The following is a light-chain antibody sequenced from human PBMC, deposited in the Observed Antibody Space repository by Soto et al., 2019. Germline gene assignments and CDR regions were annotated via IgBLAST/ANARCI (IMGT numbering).Light chain of an antibody. CDR1: QNVRNT. J-gene: IGKJ1*01. CDR2: AAS. CDR3: QQYNKWPLT. V-gene: IGKV3-15*01. Sequence: DIVLTQSPGTLSLSPGERATLSCRASQNVRNTYLAWYQQKPGQAPRLLIYAASTRATGIPVRFSGSASGTEFTLTISSLQSEDFTVYYCQQYNKWPLTFGQGTKVDIK.